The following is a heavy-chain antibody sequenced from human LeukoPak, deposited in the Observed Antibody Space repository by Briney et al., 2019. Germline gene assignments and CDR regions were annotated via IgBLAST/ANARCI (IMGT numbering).Heavy chain of an antibody. Sequence: GGTLRLSCAASGFTFSDYYMSWIRQAPGKGLEWVSYISSSGSTIYYADSVKGRFTISRDNAKNSLYLQMNSLRAEDTAVYYCARDIGVVVPAAPSDYWGQGTLVTVSS. D-gene: IGHD2-2*01. J-gene: IGHJ4*02. V-gene: IGHV3-11*01. CDR1: GFTFSDYY. CDR2: ISSSGSTI. CDR3: ARDIGVVVPAAPSDY.